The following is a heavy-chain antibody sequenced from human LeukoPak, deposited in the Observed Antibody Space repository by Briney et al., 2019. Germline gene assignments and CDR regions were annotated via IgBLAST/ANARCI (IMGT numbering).Heavy chain of an antibody. CDR3: ARGVSGRYCSSPSCHWRSWFDP. V-gene: IGHV4-38-2*02. CDR1: GYSISSGYY. D-gene: IGHD2-2*01. CDR2: IYHSGST. J-gene: IGHJ5*02. Sequence: SETLSLTCTVSGYSISSGYYWGWIRQPPGKGLEWIGSIYHSGSTYYNPSLKSRVTISVDTSKNQFSLKLSSVTAADTAVYYCARGVSGRYCSSPSCHWRSWFDPWGQGTLVTVSS.